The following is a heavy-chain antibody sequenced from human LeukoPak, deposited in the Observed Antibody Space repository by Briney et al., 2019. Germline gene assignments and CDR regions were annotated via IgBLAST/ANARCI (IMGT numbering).Heavy chain of an antibody. CDR3: ARHLRTAMVP. J-gene: IGHJ4*02. Sequence: SETLSLTCTVSGGSISSSSYYWGWIRQPPGKGLEWIGSIYYSGSTYYNPSLKSRVTISVDTSKNQFSLKLSSVTAADTTVYYCARHLRTAMVPWGQGTLVTVSS. V-gene: IGHV4-39*01. CDR1: GGSISSSSYY. CDR2: IYYSGST. D-gene: IGHD5-18*01.